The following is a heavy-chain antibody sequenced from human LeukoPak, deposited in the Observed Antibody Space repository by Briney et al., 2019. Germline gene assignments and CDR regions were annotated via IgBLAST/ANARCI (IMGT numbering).Heavy chain of an antibody. J-gene: IGHJ5*02. CDR2: IIPILGIA. D-gene: IGHD3-22*01. Sequence: ASVKVSCKASGGTFSSYAISWVRQAPGQGLEWMGRIIPILGIANYAQKFQGRVTITADKSTSTAYMELSSLRSEDTAVYYCARDVDSSGGWFDPWGQGTLVTVSS. CDR3: ARDVDSSGGWFDP. CDR1: GGTFSSYA. V-gene: IGHV1-69*04.